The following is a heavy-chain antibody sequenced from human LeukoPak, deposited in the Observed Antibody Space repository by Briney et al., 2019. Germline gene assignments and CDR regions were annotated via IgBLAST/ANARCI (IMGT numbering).Heavy chain of an antibody. CDR3: AKYCSSTNCYPPIPFDY. V-gene: IGHV1-2*02. CDR1: GYTFTGYY. D-gene: IGHD2-2*01. Sequence: ASVKVSCKASGYTFTGYYMHWVRQAPGRGLEWMGWINPNSGGTNYAQKFQGRVTMTRDTSISTAYMELSRLRSDDTAVYYCAKYCSSTNCYPPIPFDYWGQGTLVTVSS. CDR2: INPNSGGT. J-gene: IGHJ4*02.